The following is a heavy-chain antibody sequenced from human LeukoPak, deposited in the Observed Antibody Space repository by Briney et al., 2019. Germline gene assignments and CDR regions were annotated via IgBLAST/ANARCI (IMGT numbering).Heavy chain of an antibody. CDR2: ISGSTGSPI. CDR3: VRDPDALDY. Sequence: GGSLRLSCAASGFTFSSYAMSWVRQAPGKGLEWVSAISGSTGSPIYYADSVKGRFTISRDTARNSLYLQMNSLRDEDTAMYYCVRDPDALDYWGQGTLVTVSS. J-gene: IGHJ4*02. CDR1: GFTFSSYA. V-gene: IGHV3-48*02.